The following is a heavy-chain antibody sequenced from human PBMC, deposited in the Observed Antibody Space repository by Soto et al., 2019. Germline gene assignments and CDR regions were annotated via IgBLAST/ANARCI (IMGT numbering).Heavy chain of an antibody. CDR1: GFTFSTYS. Sequence: EVQLVQSGGGLVQPGESLRLSCQASGFTFSTYSMTWVRQAPGKGLEWVAAIAEDGSVKYYVDSVKGRFTISRDNAKTSVFLQMNSLRVEDTALYYCARGRRDYWGQGTLVTVSS. V-gene: IGHV3-7*03. J-gene: IGHJ4*02. CDR2: IAEDGSVK. CDR3: ARGRRDY.